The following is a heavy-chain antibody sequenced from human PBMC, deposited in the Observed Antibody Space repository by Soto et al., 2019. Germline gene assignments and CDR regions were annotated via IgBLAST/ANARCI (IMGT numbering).Heavy chain of an antibody. V-gene: IGHV4-59*01. Sequence: SETLSLTCTVSGGSISSYYWSWIRQPPGKGLEWIGYIYYSGSTNYNPSLKSRVTISVDTSKNQFSLKLSSVTAADTAVYYCARDVLYENYYGSGSHNWFDPWGQGTLVTVSS. CDR2: IYYSGST. CDR3: ARDVLYENYYGSGSHNWFDP. D-gene: IGHD3-10*01. J-gene: IGHJ5*02. CDR1: GGSISSYY.